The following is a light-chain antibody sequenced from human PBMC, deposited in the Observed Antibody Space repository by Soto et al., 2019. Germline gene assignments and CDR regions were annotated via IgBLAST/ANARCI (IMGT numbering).Light chain of an antibody. Sequence: SALTQPASVSGSPGQSITISCTGTSSDVGAYNYVSWYQQHPGKAPKLIIYNVSNRPSGVSNRFSGSKSANTASLTIFGLQAGDEADYYCNSFTDRTTVLFGGGTKLTVL. V-gene: IGLV2-14*01. CDR2: NVS. CDR3: NSFTDRTTVL. J-gene: IGLJ2*01. CDR1: SSDVGAYNY.